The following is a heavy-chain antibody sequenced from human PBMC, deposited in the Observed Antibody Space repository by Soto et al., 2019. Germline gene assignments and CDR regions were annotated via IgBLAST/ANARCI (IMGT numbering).Heavy chain of an antibody. CDR1: GFTFSSYG. CDR2: ISYDGSNK. D-gene: IGHD6-19*01. CDR3: AKGAIAVAGSFDY. J-gene: IGHJ4*02. V-gene: IGHV3-30*18. Sequence: QVQLVESGGGVVQPGRSLRLSCAASGFTFSSYGMHWVRQAPGKGLEWVAVISYDGSNKYYADFVKGRFTISRDNSKNTLYLQMNSLRAEDTAVYYCAKGAIAVAGSFDYWGQGTLVTVSS.